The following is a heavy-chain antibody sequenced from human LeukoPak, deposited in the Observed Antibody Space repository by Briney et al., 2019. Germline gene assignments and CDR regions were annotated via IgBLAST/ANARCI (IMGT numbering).Heavy chain of an antibody. V-gene: IGHV3-23*01. CDR3: ANGEGYFDWSPSISLYY. Sequence: GGSLRLSCAASGFTFSSYAMSWVRQAPGKGLEWVSAISGSGGSTYYADSVKGRFTISRDNSKNPLYLQMNSLRAEDTAVYYCANGEGYFDWSPSISLYYWGQGTLVTVSS. J-gene: IGHJ4*02. CDR1: GFTFSSYA. CDR2: ISGSGGST. D-gene: IGHD3-9*01.